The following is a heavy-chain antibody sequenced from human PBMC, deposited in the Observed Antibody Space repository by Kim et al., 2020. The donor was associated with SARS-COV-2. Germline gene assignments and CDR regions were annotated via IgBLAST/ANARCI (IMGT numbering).Heavy chain of an antibody. CDR1: GGTFSSYA. D-gene: IGHD1-26*01. V-gene: IGHV1-69*13. CDR2: IIPIFGTA. Sequence: SVKVSCKASGGTFSSYAISWVRQAPGQGLEWMGGIIPIFGTANYAQKFQGRVTITADESTSTAYMELSSLRSEDTAVYYCAREDSGSRSVAFDIWGQGTMVTVSS. CDR3: AREDSGSRSVAFDI. J-gene: IGHJ3*02.